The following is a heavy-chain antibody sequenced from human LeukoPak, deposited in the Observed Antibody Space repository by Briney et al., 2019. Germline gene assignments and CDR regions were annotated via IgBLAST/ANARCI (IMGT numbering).Heavy chain of an antibody. CDR2: IYYSGNT. CDR1: GGSLSSGDYY. V-gene: IGHV4-30-4*08. Sequence: PSQTLSLTCTVSGGSLSSGDYYWSWIRQPPGKGLEWIGYIYYSGNTYYNPSLKSRVTMSVDTSKNQFSLKLNSVTAADTAVYYCARDVSSTLILDYWGQGTLVTVSP. D-gene: IGHD2-21*01. CDR3: ARDVSSTLILDY. J-gene: IGHJ4*02.